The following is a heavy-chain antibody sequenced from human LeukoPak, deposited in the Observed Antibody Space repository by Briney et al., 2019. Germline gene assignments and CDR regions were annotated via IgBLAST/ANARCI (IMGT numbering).Heavy chain of an antibody. J-gene: IGHJ6*03. CDR2: IIPIFGTA. D-gene: IGHD1-1*01. CDR1: GGTFSSYA. Sequence: SVKVSCKASGGTFSSYAISWVRQAPGQGLEWMGRIIPIFGTASYAQKFQGRVTITTDESTSTAYMELSSLRSEDTAVYYCARGYNWNAQPGDYYYYYMDVWGKGTTVTVSS. V-gene: IGHV1-69*05. CDR3: ARGYNWNAQPGDYYYYYMDV.